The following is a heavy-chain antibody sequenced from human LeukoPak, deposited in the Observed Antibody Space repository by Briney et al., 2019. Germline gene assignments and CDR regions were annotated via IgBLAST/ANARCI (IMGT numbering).Heavy chain of an antibody. V-gene: IGHV3-53*01. CDR3: ARDRALGLDIVATIGAFDI. Sequence: PGGSLRLSCAASGFTVSSNYMSWVRQAPGKGLEWVSVIYSGGYTSYADSVKGRFTISRDNAKNSLYLQMNSLRAEDTAVYYCARDRALGLDIVATIGAFDIWGQGTMVTVSS. D-gene: IGHD5-12*01. J-gene: IGHJ3*02. CDR2: IYSGGYT. CDR1: GFTVSSNY.